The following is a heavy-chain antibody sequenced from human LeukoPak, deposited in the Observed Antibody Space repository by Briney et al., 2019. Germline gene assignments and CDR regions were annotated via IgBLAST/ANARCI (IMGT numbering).Heavy chain of an antibody. CDR3: ARFAVHRRLIVTGQFGLDY. D-gene: IGHD3-9*01. J-gene: IGHJ4*02. CDR1: GDTFTSYY. CDR2: INHSGSTT. Sequence: ASLTLSCKASGDTFTSYYMHWVRQPPGQGLEWMGEINHSGSTTNYAQKLQGRVTMTRDTSTSTVYMELSSLRSEDTAVYYCARFAVHRRLIVTGQFGLDYWGQGTLVTVPP. V-gene: IGHV1-46*01.